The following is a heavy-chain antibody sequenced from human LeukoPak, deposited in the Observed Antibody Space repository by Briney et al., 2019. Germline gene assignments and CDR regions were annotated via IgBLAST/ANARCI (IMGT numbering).Heavy chain of an antibody. J-gene: IGHJ6*03. CDR2: INHSGST. CDR1: GGSFSGYY. D-gene: IGHD3-16*01. CDR3: ATVPGTMITTFGGDLDYMDV. Sequence: SETLSLTCAVYGGSFSGYYWSWIRQPPGKGLVWIGEINHSGSTNYNPSLKSRVTISVDTSKNQFSLKLSSVTAADTAVYYCATVPGTMITTFGGDLDYMDVWGKGTTVTVSS. V-gene: IGHV4-34*01.